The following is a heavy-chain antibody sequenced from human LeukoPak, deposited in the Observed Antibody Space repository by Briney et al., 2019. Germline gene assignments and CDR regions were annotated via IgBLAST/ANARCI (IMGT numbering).Heavy chain of an antibody. J-gene: IGHJ4*02. CDR1: RFTVSSNY. CDR3: ARVGPYCSSTSCYDY. Sequence: GGSLRLSCAASRFTVSSNYMSWVRQAPGKGLEWVSVIYSGGSTYYADSVKGRFTISRDNSKNTLYLQMNSLRAEDTAMYYCARVGPYCSSTSCYDYWGQRTLVTVSS. CDR2: IYSGGST. V-gene: IGHV3-53*01. D-gene: IGHD2-2*01.